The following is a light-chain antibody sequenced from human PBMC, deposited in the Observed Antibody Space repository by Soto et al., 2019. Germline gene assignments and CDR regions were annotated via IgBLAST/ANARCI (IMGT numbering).Light chain of an antibody. CDR3: QQLNTYPLT. J-gene: IGKJ4*01. CDR2: AAS. CDR1: QGISSY. V-gene: IGKV1-9*01. Sequence: DIQLTQSPSFLSASVGDRVTMTCRASQGISSYLAWYQQKPGKAPKLLIYAASTLQSGVSSRFSGSGSGTEFTLTINSLQPEDFATYYCQQLNTYPLTFGGGTKVEIK.